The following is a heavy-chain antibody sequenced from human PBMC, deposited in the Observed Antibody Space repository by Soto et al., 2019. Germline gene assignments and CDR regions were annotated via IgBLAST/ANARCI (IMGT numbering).Heavy chain of an antibody. CDR3: IKATHDILTGSTFDY. J-gene: IGHJ4*02. D-gene: IGHD3-9*01. V-gene: IGHV3-9*01. CDR1: GFTFDDYA. CDR2: ISWDSGSV. Sequence: SLRLSCAASGFTFDDYAMHWVRQGPGKGLEWVSGISWDSGSVDSADSVKGRFTISRDNAKNSLYLQMNSLRAEDTALYYCIKATHDILTGSTFDYWGQGTLVTVSS.